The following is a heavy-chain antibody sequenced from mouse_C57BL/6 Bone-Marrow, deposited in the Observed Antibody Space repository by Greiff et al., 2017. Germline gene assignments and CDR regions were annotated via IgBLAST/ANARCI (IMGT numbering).Heavy chain of an antibody. Sequence: VKLQQSGAELVRPGASVKLSCTASGFNIKDDNMHWVKQRPEQGLEWMGWLDPENGDTEYASKFQGKAKRTADTSSNTAYLQLSSLTSEDTAVYYCTTSIYFGNPDYVDYWGQGTTLTDSS. CDR2: LDPENGDT. CDR1: GFNIKDDN. CDR3: TTSIYFGNPDYVDY. J-gene: IGHJ2*01. D-gene: IGHD2-1*01. V-gene: IGHV14-4*01.